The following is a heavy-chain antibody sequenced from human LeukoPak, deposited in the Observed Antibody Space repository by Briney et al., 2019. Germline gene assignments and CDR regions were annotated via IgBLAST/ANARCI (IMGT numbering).Heavy chain of an antibody. Sequence: PGGSLRLSCAASGFTFSSYAMSWVRQAPGKGLEWVSAISGSGGSTYYADSVKGRFTISRDNSKNTLYLQMNSLRAEDTAVYYCAKEGDSSGYLPYYFGYWGQGTLVTVSS. V-gene: IGHV3-23*01. J-gene: IGHJ4*02. D-gene: IGHD3-22*01. CDR3: AKEGDSSGYLPYYFGY. CDR1: GFTFSSYA. CDR2: ISGSGGST.